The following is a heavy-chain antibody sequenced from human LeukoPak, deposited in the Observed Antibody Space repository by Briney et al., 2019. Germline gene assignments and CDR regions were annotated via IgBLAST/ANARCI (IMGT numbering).Heavy chain of an antibody. V-gene: IGHV1-24*01. D-gene: IGHD3-22*01. CDR2: FDPEDGET. J-gene: IGHJ1*01. CDR3: ATGAEYYYDSSGYHGHFQH. CDR1: GYTPTELS. Sequence: ASVKVSCKVSGYTPTELSMHWVRQAPGKGLEWMGGFDPEDGETIYAQKFQGRVTMTEDTSTDTAYMELSSLRSEDTAVYYCATGAEYYYDSSGYHGHFQHWGQGTLVTVSS.